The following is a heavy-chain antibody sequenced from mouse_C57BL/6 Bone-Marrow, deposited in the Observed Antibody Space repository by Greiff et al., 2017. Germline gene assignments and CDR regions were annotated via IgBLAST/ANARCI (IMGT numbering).Heavy chain of an antibody. V-gene: IGHV1-76*01. D-gene: IGHD2-3*01. CDR2: IYPGSGNT. Sequence: QVQLKESGAELVRPGASVKLSCKASGYTFTDYYINWVKQRPGQGLEWIARIYPGSGNTYYNEKFKGKATLTAEKSSSTAYMQLSSLTSEDSAVYFGARPPSGWLQHAMDYWGQGTSVPFPS. J-gene: IGHJ4*01. CDR3: ARPPSGWLQHAMDY. CDR1: GYTFTDYY.